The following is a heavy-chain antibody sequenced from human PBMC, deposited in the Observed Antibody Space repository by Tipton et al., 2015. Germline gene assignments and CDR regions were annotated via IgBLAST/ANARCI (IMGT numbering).Heavy chain of an antibody. V-gene: IGHV4-61*01. CDR3: ACQDYDSLTRDYQTVDY. CDR2: ISYTDGA. J-gene: IGHJ4*02. CDR1: GGSVNSANYY. D-gene: IGHD3-9*01. Sequence: TLSLTCTVSGGSVNSANYYWSWIRQPPEKGLEWIGYISYTDGAHYNPALKSRVTISLDTSKNQFSLKLTSVTAADTAVYYCACQDYDSLTRDYQTVDYWGQGTLVTVSS.